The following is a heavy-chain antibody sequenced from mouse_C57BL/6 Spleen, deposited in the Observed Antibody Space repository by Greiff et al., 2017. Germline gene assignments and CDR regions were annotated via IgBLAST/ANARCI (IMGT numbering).Heavy chain of an antibody. CDR2: INPNHGGT. Sequence: VQLQQPGPELVKPGASVTMSCKASGYTFTDYNMHWVKQSHGKSLEWIGYINPNHGGTSYNQKFKGKATLTVNKSSSTAYMELRSRTSEDSAVYYCARAVTGAFDYWGQGTTLTVSS. D-gene: IGHD2-13*01. CDR3: ARAVTGAFDY. CDR1: GYTFTDYN. V-gene: IGHV1-22*01. J-gene: IGHJ2*01.